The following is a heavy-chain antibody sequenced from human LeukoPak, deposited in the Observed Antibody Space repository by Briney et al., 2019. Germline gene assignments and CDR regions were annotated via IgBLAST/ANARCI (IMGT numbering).Heavy chain of an antibody. V-gene: IGHV1-3*01. J-gene: IGHJ6*02. D-gene: IGHD5-18*01. CDR3: AREAIRYSYGLPWGYGMDA. CDR1: GYTFTSYA. CDR2: INAGNGNT. Sequence: ASVKVSCKASGYTFTSYAMHWVRQAPGQRLEWMGWINAGNGNTKYSQKFQGRVTITRDTSASTAYMELSSLRSEDTAVYYCAREAIRYSYGLPWGYGMDAWGQGTTVTVSS.